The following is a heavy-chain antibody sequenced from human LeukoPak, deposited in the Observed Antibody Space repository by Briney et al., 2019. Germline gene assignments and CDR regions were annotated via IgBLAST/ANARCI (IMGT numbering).Heavy chain of an antibody. CDR1: GGTFSSYA. J-gene: IGHJ4*02. Sequence: SVKVPCKASGGTFSSYAISWVRQAPGQGLEWMGGIIPIFGTADYAQKFQGRVTITADESTSTAYMELSSLRSEDTAVYYCARDVATMNSYYFDYWGQGTLVTVSS. V-gene: IGHV1-69*13. CDR2: IIPIFGTA. D-gene: IGHD5-12*01. CDR3: ARDVATMNSYYFDY.